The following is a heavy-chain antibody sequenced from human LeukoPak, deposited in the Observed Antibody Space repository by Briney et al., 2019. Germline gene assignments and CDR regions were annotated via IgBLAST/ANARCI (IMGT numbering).Heavy chain of an antibody. CDR2: IIPIFGTA. CDR3: ARDRYYDFWSGYSDYYYMDV. J-gene: IGHJ6*03. CDR1: GGTFSSYA. V-gene: IGHV1-69*13. D-gene: IGHD3-3*01. Sequence: ASVKVSCKASGGTFSSYAISWVRQAPGQGLEWMGGIIPIFGTANYAQKFQGRVTITADESTSTAYMELSSLRSDDTAVYYCARDRYYDFWSGYSDYYYMDVWGKGTTVTVSS.